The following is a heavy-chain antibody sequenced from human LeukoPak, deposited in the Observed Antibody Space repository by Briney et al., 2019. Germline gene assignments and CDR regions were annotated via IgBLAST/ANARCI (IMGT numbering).Heavy chain of an antibody. J-gene: IGHJ6*03. CDR3: VRDLKVAGTDYYYYYYMDV. Sequence: GGSLRLSCAASGFTFSSYSMNWVRQAPGKGLEWVSYISSSSSTIYYADSVKGRFTISRDNAKNSLYLQMNSLRAEDTAVYYCVRDLKVAGTDYYYYYYMDVWGKGTTVTVSS. CDR2: ISSSSSTI. D-gene: IGHD6-19*01. V-gene: IGHV3-48*01. CDR1: GFTFSSYS.